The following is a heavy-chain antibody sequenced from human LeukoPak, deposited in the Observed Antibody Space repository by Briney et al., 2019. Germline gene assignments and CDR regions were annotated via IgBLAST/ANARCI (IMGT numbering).Heavy chain of an antibody. J-gene: IGHJ4*02. CDR2: FDPEDGET. CDR3: ARESTADYYDSSPPFGY. Sequence: ASVKVSCKVSGYTLTELSMHWVRQAPGKGLQWMGGFDPEDGETIYAQKFQGRVTMTEDTSTDTAYMELSSLRSDDMAVYYCARESTADYYDSSPPFGYWGQGTLVTVSS. V-gene: IGHV1-24*01. CDR1: GYTLTELS. D-gene: IGHD3-22*01.